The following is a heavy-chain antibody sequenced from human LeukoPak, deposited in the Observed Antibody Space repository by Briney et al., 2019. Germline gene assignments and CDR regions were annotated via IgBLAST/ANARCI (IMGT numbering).Heavy chain of an antibody. Sequence: ASETLSLTCNVSGGSINSSSYYWGWIRQSPGKGLEWIGSIYYRGRTYYNPSLKSRVTISVDTSKNQFSLKLSSVTAADTAVYYSFTGLTNPDEIVGATQTGDAFDIWGQGTMVTVSS. CDR1: GGSINSSSYY. J-gene: IGHJ3*02. CDR2: IYYRGRT. V-gene: IGHV4-39*07. CDR3: FTGLTNPDEIVGATQTGDAFDI. D-gene: IGHD1-26*01.